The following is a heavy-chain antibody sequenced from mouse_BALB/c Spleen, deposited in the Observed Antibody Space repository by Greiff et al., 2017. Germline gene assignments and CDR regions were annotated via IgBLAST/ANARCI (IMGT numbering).Heavy chain of an antibody. CDR1: GYSFTGYY. Sequence: LVKTGASVKISCKASGYSFTGYYMYWVKQSHGKSLEWIGYISCYNGATSYNQKFKGKATFTVDTSSSTAYMQFNSLTSEDSAVYYCARGYGQVPYFDYWGQGTTLTVSS. V-gene: IGHV1S34*01. CDR2: ISCYNGAT. D-gene: IGHD1-1*01. J-gene: IGHJ2*01. CDR3: ARGYGQVPYFDY.